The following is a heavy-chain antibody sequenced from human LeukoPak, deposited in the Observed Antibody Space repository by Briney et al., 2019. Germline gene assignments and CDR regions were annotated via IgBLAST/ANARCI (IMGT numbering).Heavy chain of an antibody. CDR3: ARDRGYCTRTSCFGWFDP. Sequence: PGGSLRLSCEASGFTFSSYAMSWVRQAPGKGLEWVSAISGSGVTTHYAGSVKGRFSISRDNSKNTLYLQMNSLSAEDTAVYYCARDRGYCTRTSCFGWFDPWGQGTLVTVSS. J-gene: IGHJ5*02. CDR2: ISGSGVTT. CDR1: GFTFSSYA. V-gene: IGHV3-23*01. D-gene: IGHD2-2*01.